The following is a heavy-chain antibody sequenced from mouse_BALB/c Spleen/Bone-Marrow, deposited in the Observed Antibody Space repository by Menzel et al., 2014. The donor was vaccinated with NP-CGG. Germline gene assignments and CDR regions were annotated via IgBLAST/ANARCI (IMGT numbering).Heavy chain of an antibody. J-gene: IGHJ4*01. Sequence: QVHVKQSGAELARPGASVKLSCKASGYTFTSYWMQWVKQRPGQGLEWIGAIYPGDGDARYTQKFRGKATLTADKSSNTAYMKLSSLTSDDAAVYFCASPYGNHDAMDYWGQGTAVTVSS. V-gene: IGHV1-87*01. CDR2: IYPGDGDA. D-gene: IGHD2-1*01. CDR3: ASPYGNHDAMDY. CDR1: GYTFTSYW.